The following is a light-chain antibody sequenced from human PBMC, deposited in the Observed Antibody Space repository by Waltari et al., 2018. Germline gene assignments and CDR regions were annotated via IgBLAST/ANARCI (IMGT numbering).Light chain of an antibody. CDR1: QGINDY. V-gene: IGKV1-16*02. J-gene: IGKJ1*01. CDR3: LQYNSYPRT. CDR2: RVS. Sequence: DIQMTQSPSSLSASIGDRVTITCRASQGINDYLAWFQQRPGKAPKSLIYRVSSLQRGVPSKFSGRGSGTEFTLTISSLQPEDFATYHCLQYNSYPRTFGQGTKVEIK.